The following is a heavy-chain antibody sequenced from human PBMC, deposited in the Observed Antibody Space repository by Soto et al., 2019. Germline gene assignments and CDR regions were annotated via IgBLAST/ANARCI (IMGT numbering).Heavy chain of an antibody. D-gene: IGHD2-15*01. Sequence: QVQLVESGGGVVQPGRSLRLSCAASGFTFNSYALHWVRQAPGKGLEWVAGISYDGSNKYYAESVKGRFTISRDNSKNTLYLQMNTLRTEDTAVYYCARDGRCGGGTCYSSGWFDPWGQGTLVTVSS. J-gene: IGHJ5*02. CDR1: GFTFNSYA. V-gene: IGHV3-30*04. CDR3: ARDGRCGGGTCYSSGWFDP. CDR2: ISYDGSNK.